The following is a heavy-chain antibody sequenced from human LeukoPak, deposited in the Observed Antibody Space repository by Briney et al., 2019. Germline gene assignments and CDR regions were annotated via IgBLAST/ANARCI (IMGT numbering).Heavy chain of an antibody. V-gene: IGHV3-48*04. J-gene: IGHJ3*02. CDR1: GFTFSSYT. CDR3: ARRQAVMIEWVAFDI. Sequence: PGGSLRLSCAASGFTFSSYTMNWVRQAPGKGLEWVSYISSSGSIIYYADSVKGRFTISRDNAKNSLYLQMNSLRAEDTAVYYCARRQAVMIEWVAFDIWGQGTMVTVSS. CDR2: ISSSGSII. D-gene: IGHD3-16*01.